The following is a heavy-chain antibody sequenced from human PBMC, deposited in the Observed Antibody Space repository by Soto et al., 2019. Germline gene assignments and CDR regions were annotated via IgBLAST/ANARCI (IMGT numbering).Heavy chain of an antibody. Sequence: GASVKVSCKASGGTFSSYAISWVRQAPGQGLEWMGGIIPIFGTANYAQKFQSRVTMTRNTSISTAYMELSSLRSEDTAVYYCARGTGSYYYYGMDVWGQGTTVTVSS. CDR3: ARGTGSYYYYGMDV. D-gene: IGHD1-26*01. J-gene: IGHJ6*02. CDR2: IIPIFGTA. CDR1: GGTFSSYA. V-gene: IGHV1-69*05.